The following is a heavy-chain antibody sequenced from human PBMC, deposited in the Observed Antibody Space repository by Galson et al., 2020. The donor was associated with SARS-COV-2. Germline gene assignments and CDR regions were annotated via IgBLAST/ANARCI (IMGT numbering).Heavy chain of an antibody. D-gene: IGHD6-19*01. J-gene: IGHJ5*02. Sequence: SETLSLTCAISGDSVSNNSAAWNWIRQSPSRGLEWLGRTYYRSKWYNDYAASVKSRISISPDTSKNQFSLQLNSVIPEDTAVYYCARGLAGDRTTWGQGTLVTVSS. CDR3: ARGLAGDRTT. V-gene: IGHV6-1*01. CDR1: GDSVSNNSAA. CDR2: TYYRSKWYN.